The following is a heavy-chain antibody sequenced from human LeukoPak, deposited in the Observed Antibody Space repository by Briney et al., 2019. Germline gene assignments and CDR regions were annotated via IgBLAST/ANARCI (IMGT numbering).Heavy chain of an antibody. V-gene: IGHV1-8*01. Sequence: ASVKVSCKASGYTFTSYDINWVRQATGQGLEWMGWMNPNSGNTGYAQKFQGRATMTRNTSISTAYMELSSLRSEDTAVYYCARDSSGSYYLYYYYYGMDVWGQGTTVTVSS. CDR1: GYTFTSYD. CDR2: MNPNSGNT. D-gene: IGHD3-10*01. J-gene: IGHJ6*02. CDR3: ARDSSGSYYLYYYYYGMDV.